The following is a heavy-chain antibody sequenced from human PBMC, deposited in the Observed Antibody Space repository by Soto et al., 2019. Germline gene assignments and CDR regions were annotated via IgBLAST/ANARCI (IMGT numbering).Heavy chain of an antibody. CDR1: GGTFSSYT. J-gene: IGHJ6*02. D-gene: IGHD3-10*01. CDR3: ARFRGSYGMDV. CDR2: IIPILGIA. Sequence: QVQLVQSGAEVKKPGSSVKVSCKASGGTFSSYTISWVRQSPGQGLEWMGRIIPILGIANYAQKFQGRVTITADKSTSTAYMELSSLRSEDTAVYYCARFRGSYGMDVWGQGTTVTVSS. V-gene: IGHV1-69*02.